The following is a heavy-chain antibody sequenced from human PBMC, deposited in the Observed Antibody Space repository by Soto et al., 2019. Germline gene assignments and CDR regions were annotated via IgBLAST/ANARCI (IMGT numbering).Heavy chain of an antibody. CDR2: INHLTTT. J-gene: IGHJ4*02. CDR1: GGSISSYY. CDR3: ARGYDTALAPIF. D-gene: IGHD5-18*01. V-gene: IGHV4-34*01. Sequence: SETLSLTCTVSGGSISSYYCSWIRQPPGKGLEWIGEINHLTTTNYNPSLKSRVIISLDTPKNQFSLKLSSVTAADTAVYYCARGYDTALAPIFWGQGILVTVSS.